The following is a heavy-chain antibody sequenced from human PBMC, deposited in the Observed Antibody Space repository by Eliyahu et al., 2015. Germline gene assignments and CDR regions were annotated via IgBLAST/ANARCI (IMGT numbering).Heavy chain of an antibody. CDR1: GXTFDDYA. Sequence: EVQLVESGGGLVQPGRSLRLSCSAXGXTFDDYAXXWVRQAPGKGLGWVSGISWNSGSIGYADSVKGRFTISRDNAKNSLYLQMNSLRAEDTALYYCAKDGDNRIAAAGTAGCFDYWGQGTLVTVSS. CDR2: ISWNSGSI. D-gene: IGHD6-13*01. J-gene: IGHJ4*02. CDR3: AKDGDNRIAAAGTAGCFDY. V-gene: IGHV3-9*01.